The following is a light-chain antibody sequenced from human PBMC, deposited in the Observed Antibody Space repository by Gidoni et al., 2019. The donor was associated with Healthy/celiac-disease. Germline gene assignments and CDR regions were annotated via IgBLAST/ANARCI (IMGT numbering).Light chain of an antibody. Sequence: EIVLTQSPATLSLSPGERATLSCRASQSVSSYLAWYQQKPGQPPRLLIYDASNRATGIPAMFSGSGSGTDFTLTISSLEPEDFAVYYCQQRSNCFTFGPGTKVDIK. CDR1: QSVSSY. CDR3: QQRSNCFT. V-gene: IGKV3-11*01. CDR2: DAS. J-gene: IGKJ3*01.